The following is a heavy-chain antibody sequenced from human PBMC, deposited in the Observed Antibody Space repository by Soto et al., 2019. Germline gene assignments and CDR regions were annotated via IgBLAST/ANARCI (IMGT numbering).Heavy chain of an antibody. J-gene: IGHJ4*02. D-gene: IGHD3-22*01. CDR3: ARATYYYDSSGYAAYYFDY. CDR1: GFSLSTSGMC. V-gene: IGHV2-70*11. CDR2: IDWDDDK. Sequence: SGPTLVNPTQTLTLTCTSSGFSLSTSGMCVSWIRQPPGRALEWLARIDWDDDKYYSTSLKTRLTISKDTSKNQVVLTMTNMDPVDTATYYCARATYYYDSSGYAAYYFDYRGQGTLVTVSS.